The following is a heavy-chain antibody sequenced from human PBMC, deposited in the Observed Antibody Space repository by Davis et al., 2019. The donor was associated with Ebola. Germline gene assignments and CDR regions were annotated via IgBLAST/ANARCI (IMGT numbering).Heavy chain of an antibody. V-gene: IGHV1-2*06. J-gene: IGHJ6*04. D-gene: IGHD6-19*01. CDR3: ARDSSGWYGYGMDV. Sequence: ASVKVSCKTSGYRFTNYVMNWVRQAPGQGLEWMGRINPNSGGTNYAQKFQGRVTMTRDTSISTAYMELSRLRSDDTAVYYCARDSSGWYGYGMDVWGKGTTVTVSS. CDR2: INPNSGGT. CDR1: GYRFTNYV.